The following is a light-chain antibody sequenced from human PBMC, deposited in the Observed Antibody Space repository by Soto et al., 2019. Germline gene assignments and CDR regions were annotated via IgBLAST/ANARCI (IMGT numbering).Light chain of an antibody. J-gene: IGKJ4*01. CDR2: KAS. Sequence: EIPITPSPSPPFSAVWDRGTIPFPASQSISNWLAWYQQRPGRAPQLLIHKASTLETGVPSRFSGSGSGTEFTLTISSLHPDDFASYFCQQYYSFPLTFGGGTKVAIK. CDR3: QQYYSFPLT. CDR1: QSISNW. V-gene: IGKV1-5*03.